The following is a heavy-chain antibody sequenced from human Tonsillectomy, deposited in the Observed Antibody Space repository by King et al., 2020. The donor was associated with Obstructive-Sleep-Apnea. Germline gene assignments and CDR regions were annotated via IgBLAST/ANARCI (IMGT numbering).Heavy chain of an antibody. CDR1: GFTFSSHA. J-gene: IGHJ6*02. V-gene: IGHV3-30*04. D-gene: IGHD1-26*01. CDR3: ARETYYSKRGGRFVPWYSGMDV. CDR2: ISYDGSNK. Sequence: VQLVESGGGVVQPGRSLRLSCAASGFTFSSHAMHWVRQAPGKGLEWVAVISYDGSNKYYADSVKGRFTISRDNSKNTQYLQMNSLRIEDTAVYYCARETYYSKRGGRFVPWYSGMDVWGQGTTVTVSS.